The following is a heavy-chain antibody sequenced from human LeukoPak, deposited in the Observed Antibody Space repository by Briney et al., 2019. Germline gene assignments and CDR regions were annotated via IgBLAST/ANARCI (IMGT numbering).Heavy chain of an antibody. V-gene: IGHV4-34*01. CDR1: GGSITDYY. CDR3: ARGPVRDDGLTGDSYYYGLDV. J-gene: IGHJ6*02. CDR2: IHHSAGT. Sequence: SETLSLTCAVYGGSITDYYRSWIRQLPGKGLEWIGEIHHSAGTNYNPSLWGRVTISVDTSKNQFSLKLTSVTAADTAVFFCARGPVRDDGLTGDSYYYGLDVWGQGTTVTVSS. D-gene: IGHD3-9*01.